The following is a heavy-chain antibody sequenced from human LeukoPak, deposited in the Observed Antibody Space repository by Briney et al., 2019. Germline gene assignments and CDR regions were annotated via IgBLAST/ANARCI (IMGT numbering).Heavy chain of an antibody. J-gene: IGHJ6*03. CDR3: AKDQLFWSHYYYYMDV. Sequence: GGSLRLSCTASGFSFSDHYMSWFRLSPGKGLEWLSYITSSGSITDYADSVKGRFTISRDNSKNTVYLEMNSLTTEDTAVYYCAKDQLFWSHYYYYMDVWGKGTTVTVSS. CDR2: ITSSGSIT. V-gene: IGHV3-11*04. CDR1: GFSFSDHY. D-gene: IGHD3-3*01.